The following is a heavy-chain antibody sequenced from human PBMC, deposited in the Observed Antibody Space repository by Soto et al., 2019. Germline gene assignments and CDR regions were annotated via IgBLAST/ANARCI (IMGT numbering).Heavy chain of an antibody. CDR2: FDPEDGET. CDR1: GYTLTELS. Sequence: GASVKVSCKVSGYTLTELSMHWVRQAPGKGLEWMGGFDPEDGETIYAQKFQGRVTMTEDTSTDTAYMELSSLRSEDTAVYYCAKKGRWYGGYNDVMYFWAQGTTDTVSA. D-gene: IGHD6-13*01. V-gene: IGHV1-24*01. CDR3: AKKGRWYGGYNDVMYF. J-gene: IGHJ6*01.